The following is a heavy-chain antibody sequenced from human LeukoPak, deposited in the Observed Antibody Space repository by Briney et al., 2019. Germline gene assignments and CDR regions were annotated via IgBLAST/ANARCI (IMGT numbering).Heavy chain of an antibody. CDR3: ARGPTSYYDTTGYSSYFDY. CDR2: ISYDGNNK. V-gene: IGHV3-30-3*01. Sequence: PGGSLRLSCAASGFSSNHYAMYWVRQAPGKGLEWVAVISYDGNNKYYADSVKGRFTISRDNSKNTLYVQMNSLRAEDTAVYYCARGPTSYYDTTGYSSYFDYWGQGTLVTVPS. J-gene: IGHJ4*02. D-gene: IGHD3-22*01. CDR1: GFSSNHYA.